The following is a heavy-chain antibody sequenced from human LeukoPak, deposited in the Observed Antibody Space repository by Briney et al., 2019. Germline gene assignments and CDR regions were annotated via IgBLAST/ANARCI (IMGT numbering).Heavy chain of an antibody. CDR1: GFTFSSNY. D-gene: IGHD6-13*01. CDR2: IYSGGST. V-gene: IGHV3-53*01. J-gene: IGHJ4*02. CDR3: ARVGSSSWYEFDY. Sequence: GGSLRLSCAASGFTFSSNYMSWVRQAPGKGLEWVSVIYSGGSTYYADSVKGRFTISRDNSKNSLYLQMNSLRAEDTAVYYCARVGSSSWYEFDYWGQGTLVTVSS.